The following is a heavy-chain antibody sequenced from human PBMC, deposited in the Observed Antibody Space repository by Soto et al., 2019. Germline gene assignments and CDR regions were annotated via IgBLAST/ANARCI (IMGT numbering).Heavy chain of an antibody. D-gene: IGHD3-16*02. Sequence: EVRLVEFGGGVVHPGASLTVSCEASGFAFSSLWMHWVRQAPGKGLEWVSGISGRGSTNYADSVKGRFAISRDNSKNMLYLQMNSLRAEDTAVYYCAKEKDYEYVWGNYRYTSDYWGQGTPVTVSA. CDR1: GFAFSSLW. CDR2: ISGRGST. J-gene: IGHJ4*02. V-gene: IGHV3-23*04. CDR3: AKEKDYEYVWGNYRYTSDY.